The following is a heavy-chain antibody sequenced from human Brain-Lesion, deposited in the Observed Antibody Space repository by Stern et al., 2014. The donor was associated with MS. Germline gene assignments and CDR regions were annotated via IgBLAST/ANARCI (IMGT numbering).Heavy chain of an antibody. V-gene: IGHV4-61*02. CDR1: GGSISSGGYY. J-gene: IGHJ6*02. CDR3: ARGRVVPGFQYYATDV. D-gene: IGHD2-2*01. CDR2: IFNSGST. Sequence: VQLVESGPGLVKPSQTLSLSCTVSGGSISSGGYYWSWIRQPAGKGLEWIGRIFNSGSTSYNPSLKSRVTISIDTSNNQFSLRLNPMTAADTAVYYCARGRVVPGFQYYATDVWGQGTTVIVSS.